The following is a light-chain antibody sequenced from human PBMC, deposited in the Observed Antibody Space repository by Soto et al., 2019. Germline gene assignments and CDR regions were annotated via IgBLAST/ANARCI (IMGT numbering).Light chain of an antibody. CDR1: QSISRW. Sequence: DIQMTQYPSSLSASVGDRFTITCRASQSISRWLAWYQEKPGKAPKVLIYDASNLESGVPSRFSGSGSGTEFTLTISRLQPDDFATYYCQQYSSYWTFGQGTKVDIK. V-gene: IGKV1-5*01. CDR2: DAS. J-gene: IGKJ1*01. CDR3: QQYSSYWT.